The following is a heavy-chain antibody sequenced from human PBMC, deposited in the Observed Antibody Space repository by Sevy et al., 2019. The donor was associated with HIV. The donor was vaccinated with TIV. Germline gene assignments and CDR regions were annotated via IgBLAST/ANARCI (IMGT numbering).Heavy chain of an antibody. J-gene: IGHJ6*02. D-gene: IGHD3-3*01. Sequence: SETLSLTCAVYGGSFSGYYWSWIRQPPGKGLEWIGEISHSGSTNYNPSLKSRVTISVDTSTNQFSLKLSSVTAADTAVYYCARGSTIFGVVDRGGAYYGMDVWGQGTTVTVSS. CDR2: ISHSGST. V-gene: IGHV4-34*01. CDR3: ARGSTIFGVVDRGGAYYGMDV. CDR1: GGSFSGYY.